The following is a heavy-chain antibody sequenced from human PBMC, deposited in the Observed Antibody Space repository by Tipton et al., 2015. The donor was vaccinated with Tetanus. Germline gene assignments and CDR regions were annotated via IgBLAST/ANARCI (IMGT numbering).Heavy chain of an antibody. V-gene: IGHV1-69*04. J-gene: IGHJ4*02. CDR3: ARSVGATSRFDY. Sequence: QSGAEVKKPGSSVKVSCKASGGTFSSYAISWVRQAPGQGLEWMGRIIPILGIANYAQKFQGRVTITADKSTSTAYMELSSLRSEDTAVYYCARSVGATSRFDYWGQGTLVTVSS. D-gene: IGHD1-26*01. CDR1: GGTFSSYA. CDR2: IIPILGIA.